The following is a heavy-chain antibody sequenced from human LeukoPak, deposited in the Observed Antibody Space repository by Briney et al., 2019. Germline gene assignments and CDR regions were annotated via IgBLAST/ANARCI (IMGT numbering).Heavy chain of an antibody. J-gene: IGHJ4*02. D-gene: IGHD2-2*01. V-gene: IGHV1-18*01. CDR1: GYTFTSYG. CDR3: ARDSDIVVVPAASGSY. CDR2: ISAYNGNT. Sequence: ASVKVSCEASGYTFTSYGISWVRQAPGQGLEWMGWISAYNGNTNYAQKLQGRVTMTTDTSTSTAYMELRSLRSDDTAVYYCARDSDIVVVPAASGSYWGQGTLVTVSS.